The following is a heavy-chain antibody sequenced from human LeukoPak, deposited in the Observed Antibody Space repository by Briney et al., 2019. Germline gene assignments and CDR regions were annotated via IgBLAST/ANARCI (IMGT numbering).Heavy chain of an antibody. J-gene: IGHJ6*02. D-gene: IGHD3-9*01. CDR2: IIPILGIA. CDR3: ASTDDILTGSYYYYYGMDD. V-gene: IGHV1-69*04. Sequence: SVKVSCKASGGTFSSYAISWVRQAPGQGLEWMGRIIPILGIANYAQKFQGRVTITADKSTSTAYMELSSLRSEDTAVYYCASTDDILTGSYYYYYGMDDWGQGTTVTVSS. CDR1: GGTFSSYA.